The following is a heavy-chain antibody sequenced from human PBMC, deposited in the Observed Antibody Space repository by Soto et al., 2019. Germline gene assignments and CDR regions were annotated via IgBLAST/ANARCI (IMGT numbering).Heavy chain of an antibody. D-gene: IGHD1-26*01. V-gene: IGHV4-59*01. CDR3: ARDNSGSYFGYYYGMDV. CDR1: GGSISSYY. J-gene: IGHJ6*02. Sequence: SETLSLTCTVSGGSISSYYWSWIRQPPGKGLEWIGYIYYSGSTNYNPSLKSRVTISVDTSKNQFSLKLSSVTAADTAVYYCARDNSGSYFGYYYGMDVWGQGTTVTVSS. CDR2: IYYSGST.